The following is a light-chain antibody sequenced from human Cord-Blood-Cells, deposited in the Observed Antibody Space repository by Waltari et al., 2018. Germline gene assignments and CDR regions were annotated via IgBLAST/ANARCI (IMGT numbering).Light chain of an antibody. CDR3: QQYGSSPYS. CDR1: QSVSSSY. V-gene: IGKV3-20*01. CDR2: GAA. Sequence: EIVLTQSPGTLSLSPGESATLSCRASQSVSSSYLAWYHQKPGQAPRLLRYGAASRATSIPDRFSGSGSVTDFTLTISRLEPEDFAVYYCQQYGSSPYSFGQGTKLEIK. J-gene: IGKJ2*03.